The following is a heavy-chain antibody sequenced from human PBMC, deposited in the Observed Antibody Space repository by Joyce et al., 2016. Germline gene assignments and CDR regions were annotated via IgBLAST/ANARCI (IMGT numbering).Heavy chain of an antibody. CDR1: GVSISSGGYC. D-gene: IGHD6-13*01. CDR2: IYYRGNT. CDR3: SRVQQQLVTFDS. V-gene: IGHV4-31*03. Sequence: QVELQESGPGLVKPSQTLSLTCTVSGVSISSGGYCWSWIRQPPGKGLEWIGYIYYRGNTDYNPSLESRVSISLDTSKNQFSLMVTSVTAADTAVYFCSRVQQQLVTFDSWGQGTLVTVSS. J-gene: IGHJ4*02.